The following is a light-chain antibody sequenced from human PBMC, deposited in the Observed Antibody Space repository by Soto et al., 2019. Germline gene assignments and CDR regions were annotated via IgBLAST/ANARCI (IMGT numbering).Light chain of an antibody. CDR1: QTVRNNY. CDR2: DAS. CDR3: QQFSSYPLT. J-gene: IGKJ4*01. V-gene: IGKV3-20*01. Sequence: EFVLTQSPGTLSLSPGERATLSCRASQTVRNNYLAWYQQKPGQAPRLLIYDASSRATGIPDRFSGGGSGTDFTLTISRLEPEDCAVYDCQQFSSYPLTFGGGTKVDIK.